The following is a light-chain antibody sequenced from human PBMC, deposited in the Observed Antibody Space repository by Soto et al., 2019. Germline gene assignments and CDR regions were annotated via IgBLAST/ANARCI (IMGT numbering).Light chain of an antibody. Sequence: EIVMTQSPATLSVSPGERATLSCRASQSVSSNLAWYKQKPGQAPRLLIYGASTRATGIPARFSGSGSGTEFTLTISSLQSEDFAVYYCQQYNNRPALTFGGGTKVDIK. CDR2: GAS. CDR1: QSVSSN. CDR3: QQYNNRPALT. V-gene: IGKV3D-15*01. J-gene: IGKJ4*01.